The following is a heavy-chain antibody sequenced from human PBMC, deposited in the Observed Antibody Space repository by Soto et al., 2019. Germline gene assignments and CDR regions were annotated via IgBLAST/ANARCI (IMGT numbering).Heavy chain of an antibody. J-gene: IGHJ4*02. CDR3: ARDLLTYYDILAGFDY. D-gene: IGHD3-9*01. V-gene: IGHV3-30-3*01. CDR2: ISYDGSNK. Sequence: LXLFCAASVFTFRSYAMHWVRQAPCKGLEWVAVISYDGSNKYYADSVKGRFTISRDNSKNTLYLQMNSLRAEDTAVYYCARDLLTYYDILAGFDYWGQGTLVTVSS. CDR1: VFTFRSYA.